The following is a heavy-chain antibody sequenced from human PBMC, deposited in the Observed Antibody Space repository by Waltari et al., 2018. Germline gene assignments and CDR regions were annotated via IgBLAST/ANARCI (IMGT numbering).Heavy chain of an antibody. CDR2: VHRSGRT. Sequence: QLQLQESGPGLVKPSETLSLTCTVSGASMGDALWSWVRQPPGKGLEWIGQVHRSGRTNYSPSFASRVTVSVDTTKNQFSLKLTSAAAADTAIYFCARDRGRGLYLDSWGPGTLVTVSP. CDR3: ARDRGRGLYLDS. J-gene: IGHJ5*01. D-gene: IGHD2-15*01. CDR1: GASMGDAL. V-gene: IGHV4-4*02.